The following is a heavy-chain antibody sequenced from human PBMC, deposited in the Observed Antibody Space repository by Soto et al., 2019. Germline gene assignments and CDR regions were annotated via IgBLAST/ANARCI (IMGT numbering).Heavy chain of an antibody. CDR3: ARAQLYGDYVFDY. V-gene: IGHV4-31*03. D-gene: IGHD4-17*01. CDR1: GGSISSGGYY. Sequence: QVQLQESGPGLVKPSQTLSLTCTVSGGSISSGGYYWSWIRQHPGKGLEWIGYIDYSGSTYYNPCLRSRVTISVDTSKNQFALKLSSVTAADTAVYYWARAQLYGDYVFDYWGQGTLVTVSS. CDR2: IDYSGST. J-gene: IGHJ4*02.